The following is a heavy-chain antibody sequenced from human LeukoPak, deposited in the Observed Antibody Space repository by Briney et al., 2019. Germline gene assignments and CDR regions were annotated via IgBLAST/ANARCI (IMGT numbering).Heavy chain of an antibody. V-gene: IGHV3-30*02. Sequence: GGSLRLSCAASGFTFSSYGMHWVRQAPGKGLEWVAFIRYDGSNKYYADSVKGRFTISRDNSKNTLYLQMNSLRAEDTAVYYCANAPQQLVRGYYYYYMAVWGKETTVTVSS. CDR2: IRYDGSNK. J-gene: IGHJ6*03. CDR3: ANAPQQLVRGYYYYYMAV. D-gene: IGHD6-13*01. CDR1: GFTFSSYG.